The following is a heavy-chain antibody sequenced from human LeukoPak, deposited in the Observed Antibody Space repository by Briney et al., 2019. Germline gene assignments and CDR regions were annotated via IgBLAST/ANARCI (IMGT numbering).Heavy chain of an antibody. D-gene: IGHD2-2*01. J-gene: IGHJ6*02. V-gene: IGHV1-18*01. Sequence: ASVKVSCKASGYTFTSYGISWVRQAPGQGLEWMGWISAYNGNTNYAQKLQGRVTMTTDTSTSTAYMELRSLRSEDTAVYYCASLYCSSTSCYLHYYYGMDVWGQGTTVTVSS. CDR2: ISAYNGNT. CDR1: GYTFTSYG. CDR3: ASLYCSSTSCYLHYYYGMDV.